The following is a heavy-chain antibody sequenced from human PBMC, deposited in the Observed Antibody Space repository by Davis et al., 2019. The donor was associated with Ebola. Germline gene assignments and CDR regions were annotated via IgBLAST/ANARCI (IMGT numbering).Heavy chain of an antibody. CDR2: IYYSGFT. Sequence: SEILSLTCTVSGGSIGTHYWSWIRQPPGRGLEWIGYIYYSGFTDYNASLKSRVTISADMSKNQFSLKLSSVTVADTAVYYCARAGIVGGSNDFDYWGQGTLVTVSS. V-gene: IGHV4-59*11. D-gene: IGHD1-26*01. J-gene: IGHJ4*02. CDR3: ARAGIVGGSNDFDY. CDR1: GGSIGTHY.